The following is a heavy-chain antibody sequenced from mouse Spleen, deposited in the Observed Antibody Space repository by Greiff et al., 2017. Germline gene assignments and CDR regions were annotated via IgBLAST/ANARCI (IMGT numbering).Heavy chain of an antibody. D-gene: IGHD1-1*01. CDR2: ISYSGST. CDR1: GYSITSDYA. Sequence: VQLQQSGPGLVKPSQSLSLTCTVTGYSITSDYAWNWIRQFPGNKLEWMGYISYSGSTSYNPSLKSRISITRDTSKNQFFLQLNSVTTEDTATYYCARSPDYYGSSYYYFDYWGQGTTLTVSS. V-gene: IGHV3-2*02. J-gene: IGHJ2*01. CDR3: ARSPDYYGSSYYYFDY.